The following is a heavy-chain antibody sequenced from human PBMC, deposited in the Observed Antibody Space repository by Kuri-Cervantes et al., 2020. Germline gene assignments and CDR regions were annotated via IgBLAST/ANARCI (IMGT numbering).Heavy chain of an antibody. J-gene: IGHJ4*02. CDR1: GFTFSSYW. CDR3: AAYGYSFVFDY. Sequence: GGSLRLSCAASGFTFSSYWISWVRQAPGKGLEWVANIKQDGSEKYYVDSVKGRFTISRDNAKNSLYLQMNSLRAEDTAVYYWAAYGYSFVFDYWGQGTLVTVSS. CDR2: IKQDGSEK. D-gene: IGHD5-12*01. V-gene: IGHV3-7*01.